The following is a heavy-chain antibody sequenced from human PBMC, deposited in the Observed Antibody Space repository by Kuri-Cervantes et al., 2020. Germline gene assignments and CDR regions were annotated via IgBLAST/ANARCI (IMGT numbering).Heavy chain of an antibody. CDR3: ARHYCSGLPLDV. Sequence: ASVTVSCKASGYTFTSYAIHWVRQAPGQRLEWMGWSNAGNRNKKYSQKFQDRVTITNDTSSTIAYMELSSLRSEDTAVYYCARHYCSGLPLDVRGTGTTVTVSS. CDR2: SNAGNRNK. V-gene: IGHV1-3*01. D-gene: IGHD3-10*01. CDR1: GYTFTSYA. J-gene: IGHJ6*04.